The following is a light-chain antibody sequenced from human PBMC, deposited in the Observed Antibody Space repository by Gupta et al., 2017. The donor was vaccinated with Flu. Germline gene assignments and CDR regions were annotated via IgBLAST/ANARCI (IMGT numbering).Light chain of an antibody. J-gene: IGLJ3*02. Sequence: RVTTSCTGSSSNIGSNYVYCDQQPPGTAHNLLIYRNNQRPAGVPTRFSGSKSGTAASLAISGRRAEEEADYYCAAGEDSRSGVFGGGTKLTVL. CDR1: SSNIGSNY. CDR3: AAGEDSRSGV. CDR2: RNN. V-gene: IGLV1-47*01.